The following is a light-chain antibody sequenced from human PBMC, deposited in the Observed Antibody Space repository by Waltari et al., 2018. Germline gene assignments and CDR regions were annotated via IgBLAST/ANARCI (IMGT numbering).Light chain of an antibody. V-gene: IGKV1-17*01. CDR2: YAN. CDR3: LQGNTYPYS. Sequence: DIQMSQSPSSLSASVGDRVTITCRASQGISSYLNWYQQKPGKAPKLLIYYANSLASGVPSRFSGSGSGTEFTLTISSLQPEDFATYYCLQGNTYPYSFGQGTKVEIK. CDR1: QGISSY. J-gene: IGKJ2*03.